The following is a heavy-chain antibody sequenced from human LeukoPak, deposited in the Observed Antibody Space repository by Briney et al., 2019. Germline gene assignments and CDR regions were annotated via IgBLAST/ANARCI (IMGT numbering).Heavy chain of an antibody. CDR3: ARGKGLRYLNWFDP. D-gene: IGHD3-9*01. J-gene: IGHJ5*02. Sequence: PSETLSLTCAVYGGSFSGYYWSWIRQPPGKGLEWIGEINHSGSTDYNPSLKSRVTISVDTSKNQFSLKLSSVTAADTAVYYCARGKGLRYLNWFDPWGQGTLVTVSS. CDR1: GGSFSGYY. V-gene: IGHV4-34*01. CDR2: INHSGST.